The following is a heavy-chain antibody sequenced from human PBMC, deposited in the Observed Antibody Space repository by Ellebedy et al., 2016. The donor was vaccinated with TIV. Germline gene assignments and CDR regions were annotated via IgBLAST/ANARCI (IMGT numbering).Heavy chain of an antibody. D-gene: IGHD5-12*01. CDR1: GFTFSSYA. J-gene: IGHJ3*02. V-gene: IGHV3-64D*06. Sequence: GESLKISCSASGFTFSSYAMYWVRQAPGKGLEYVSAISSNGGSTYYADSVKGRFTISRDNSKNTLYLQMSSLRAEDTAVYYCVKDSVVATIRRGFDIWGQGTMVTVSS. CDR2: ISSNGGST. CDR3: VKDSVVATIRRGFDI.